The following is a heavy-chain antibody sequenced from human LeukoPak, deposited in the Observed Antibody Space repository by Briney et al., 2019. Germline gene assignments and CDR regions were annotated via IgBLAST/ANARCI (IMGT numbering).Heavy chain of an antibody. J-gene: IGHJ3*02. D-gene: IGHD3-10*01. CDR3: ARCNHYYDVFDI. Sequence: PSETLSLTCTVSGGSISSSSYYWGWIRQPPGKGLEWIGSIYYSGSTYYNPSLKSRVTISVDTSKNQFSLKLNSVTAADTAVYYCARCNHYYDVFDIWGRGTMVTVSS. CDR2: IYYSGST. V-gene: IGHV4-39*07. CDR1: GGSISSSSYY.